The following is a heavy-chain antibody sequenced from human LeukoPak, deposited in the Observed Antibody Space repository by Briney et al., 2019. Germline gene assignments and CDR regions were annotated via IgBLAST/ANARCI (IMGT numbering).Heavy chain of an antibody. CDR2: IIPVFGTA. CDR3: ARGATAGYYYYYMDV. J-gene: IGHJ6*03. D-gene: IGHD5-24*01. Sequence: SVKVSCTASGGTFSSYAISWVRQAPGQGLEWMGGIIPVFGTANYAQEFQGRVTITTDESTSTAYMELSSLRSEDTAVYYCARGATAGYYYYYMDVWGKGTTVTVSS. V-gene: IGHV1-69*05. CDR1: GGTFSSYA.